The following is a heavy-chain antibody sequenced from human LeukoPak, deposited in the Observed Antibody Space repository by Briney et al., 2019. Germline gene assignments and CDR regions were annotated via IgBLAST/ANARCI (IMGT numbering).Heavy chain of an antibody. D-gene: IGHD5-24*01. J-gene: IGHJ5*02. CDR2: INHSGST. CDR3: ARVTDRSRGNWFDP. V-gene: IGHV4-34*01. Sequence: SETLSLTCAVYGGSFSGYYWSWLRQPPGKGLEWIGEINHSGSTNYNPSLKSRVTISVDTSKNQFSLKLSSVTAADTAVYYCARVTDRSRGNWFDPWGQGTLVTVSS. CDR1: GGSFSGYY.